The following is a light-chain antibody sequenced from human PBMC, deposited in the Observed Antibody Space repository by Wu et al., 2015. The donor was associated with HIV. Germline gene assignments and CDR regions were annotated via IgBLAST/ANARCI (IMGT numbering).Light chain of an antibody. V-gene: IGKV1-5*03. CDR3: QQYNSYSRS. Sequence: QMTQSPSTLSASVGDRVTITCRASQTISNWLAWYQQKPGKAPKLLIFKASNLESGVPSGFSGSGSGTEFTLSISSLQPDDFATYYCQQYNSYSRSFGQGTTLEIK. J-gene: IGKJ2*03. CDR2: KAS. CDR1: QTISNW.